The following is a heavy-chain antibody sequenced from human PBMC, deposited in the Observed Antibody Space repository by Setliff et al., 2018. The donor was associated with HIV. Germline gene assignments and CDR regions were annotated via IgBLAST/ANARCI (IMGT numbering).Heavy chain of an antibody. Sequence: SETLSLTCTVSGGSISSSSYYWTWIRQPAGKGLEWIGRIYTTGSTNYNPSLKSRVTISVDTSKNQFSLKLSSVTAADTAVYYCASEAWTSYRSSSGYYYYYMDVWGKGTTVTSP. D-gene: IGHD6-6*01. CDR1: GGSISSSSYY. J-gene: IGHJ6*03. CDR2: IYTTGST. CDR3: ASEAWTSYRSSSGYYYYYMDV. V-gene: IGHV4-61*02.